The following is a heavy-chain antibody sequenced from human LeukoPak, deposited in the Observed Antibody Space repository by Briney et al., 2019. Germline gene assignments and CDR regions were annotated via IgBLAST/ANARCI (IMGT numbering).Heavy chain of an antibody. CDR2: IYSGGST. J-gene: IGHJ4*02. CDR3: ATSSGVRGLHCMTFDY. Sequence: GGSLRLSCAASGFTVSSNYMSWVRQAPGKGLEWVSVIYSGGSTYYADSVKGRFIISRDNSKNTLNLQMNSLRAEDTAVYYCATSSGVRGLHCMTFDYWGQGTLVTVSS. CDR1: GFTVSSNY. V-gene: IGHV3-66*01. D-gene: IGHD5-24*01.